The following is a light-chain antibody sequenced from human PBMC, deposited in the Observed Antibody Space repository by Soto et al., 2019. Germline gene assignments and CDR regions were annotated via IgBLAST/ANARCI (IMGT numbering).Light chain of an antibody. J-gene: IGKJ5*01. V-gene: IGKV3-11*01. Sequence: EIVLTQSPATLSLSPGERATLSCRASQSVSSYLAWYQQKPGQAPRLLIYDASNRATGIPARFSGSGYGTDFTLTINSLEPEDSAVYYCQQRSNWPSITFGQGTRLEIK. CDR2: DAS. CDR3: QQRSNWPSIT. CDR1: QSVSSY.